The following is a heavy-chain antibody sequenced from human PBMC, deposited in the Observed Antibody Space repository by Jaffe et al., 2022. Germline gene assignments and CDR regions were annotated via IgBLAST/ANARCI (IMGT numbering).Heavy chain of an antibody. Sequence: EVQLLESEGGLVQPGGSLRLSCAASGFTFSNYAMNWVRQAPGKGLEWVSGISGGGGSTYYADSVKGRFTISRDNSKNTLFLQMNSLRAEDTAVYYCAKGRRADSSVWYAFDPWGQGTLVTVSS. J-gene: IGHJ5*02. V-gene: IGHV3-23*01. CDR1: GFTFSNYA. CDR3: AKGRRADSSVWYAFDP. CDR2: ISGGGGST. D-gene: IGHD6-19*01.